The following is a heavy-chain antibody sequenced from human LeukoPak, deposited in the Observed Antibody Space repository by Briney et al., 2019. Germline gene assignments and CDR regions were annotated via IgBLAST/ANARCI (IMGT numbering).Heavy chain of an antibody. V-gene: IGHV1-2*02. CDR2: INPNSGGT. D-gene: IGHD1-26*01. CDR3: ARDEGSGEWELLFAFDI. J-gene: IGHJ3*02. Sequence: EASVKVSCKASGYTFTGYYMHWVRQAPGQGLEWMGWINPNSGGTNYAQKFQGRVTMTRDTSISTAYMELSRLGSDDTAVYYCARDEGSGEWELLFAFDIWGQGTMVTVSS. CDR1: GYTFTGYY.